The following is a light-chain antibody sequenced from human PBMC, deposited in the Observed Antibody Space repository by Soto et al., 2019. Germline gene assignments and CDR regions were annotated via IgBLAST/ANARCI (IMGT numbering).Light chain of an antibody. J-gene: IGLJ1*01. Sequence: QSALTQPASVSGSPGQSITISYTGTSSDVGGYNFVSWYQQHPGKAPKLMIYEVSNRPSGVSNRFSGSKSGNTASLTISGLQAEDEADYYCSSYTSSTPLGYVFGTGTKLTVL. CDR1: SSDVGGYNF. V-gene: IGLV2-14*01. CDR3: SSYTSSTPLGYV. CDR2: EVS.